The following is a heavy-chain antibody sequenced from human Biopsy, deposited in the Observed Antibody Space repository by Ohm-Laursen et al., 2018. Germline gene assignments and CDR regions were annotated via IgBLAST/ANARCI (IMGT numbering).Heavy chain of an antibody. Sequence: SSVKVSCNASGYTYPDYYVHWVRQAPGQGLEWMGWNKPNNGDTHYSQRFQGRVTLAWDRSTSTGYMEVSSLRSGDTALYYCATRGGDDFWSGHYSEIYYYYTLDVWGQGTTVTVSS. J-gene: IGHJ6*02. CDR1: GYTYPDYY. CDR3: ATRGGDDFWSGHYSEIYYYYTLDV. CDR2: NKPNNGDT. V-gene: IGHV1-2*02. D-gene: IGHD3-3*01.